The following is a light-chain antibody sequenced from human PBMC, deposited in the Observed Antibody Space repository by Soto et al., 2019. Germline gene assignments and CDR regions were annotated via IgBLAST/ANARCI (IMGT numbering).Light chain of an antibody. J-gene: IGKJ1*01. Sequence: EIVLTQSPGTLSLSPGERATLSCRASQSVSSNYLAWYQQKPGQAPRLLFYVASSRATGIPDRFSGSGSGTDFTLTISRLEPDDFAVYYCQQYASSRTFGQGTKVDIK. CDR3: QQYASSRT. CDR2: VAS. CDR1: QSVSSNY. V-gene: IGKV3-20*01.